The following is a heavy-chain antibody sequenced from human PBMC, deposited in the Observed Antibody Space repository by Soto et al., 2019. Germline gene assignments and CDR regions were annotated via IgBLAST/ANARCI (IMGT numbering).Heavy chain of an antibody. J-gene: IGHJ6*02. CDR1: GGTFSSYA. CDR2: IIPIFGTA. CDR3: ASGYCSGGSCLCMLPEEGCYYYYGMDV. V-gene: IGHV1-69*13. Sequence: SVKVSCKVSGGTFSSYAISWVRQAPGQGLEWMGGIIPIFGTANYAQKFQGRVTITADESTSTAYMELSSLRSEDTAVYYCASGYCSGGSCLCMLPEEGCYYYYGMDVWGQGTTVTVSS. D-gene: IGHD2-15*01.